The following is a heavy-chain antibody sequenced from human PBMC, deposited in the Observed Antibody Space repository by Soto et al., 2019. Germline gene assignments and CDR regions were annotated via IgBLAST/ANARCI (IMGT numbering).Heavy chain of an antibody. V-gene: IGHV1-3*01. D-gene: IGHD3-3*01. CDR1: GYTFTSYA. CDR3: ARGSMHYDFWSGYLYYYYYGMDV. Sequence: ASVKVSCKASGYTFTSYAMHWVRQAPGQRLEWMGWINAGNGNTKYSQKFQGRVTITRDTSASTAYMELSSLRSEDTAVYYCARGSMHYDFWSGYLYYYYYGMDVWGQGTTVTVSS. CDR2: INAGNGNT. J-gene: IGHJ6*02.